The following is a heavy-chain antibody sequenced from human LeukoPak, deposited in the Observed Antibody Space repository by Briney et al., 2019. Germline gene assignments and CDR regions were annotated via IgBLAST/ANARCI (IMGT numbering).Heavy chain of an antibody. CDR3: ARSAKDYSYYYGSGRSTVDY. CDR1: GFTFSSYS. CDR2: ISSSSSYI. J-gene: IGHJ4*02. D-gene: IGHD3-10*01. Sequence: GGSLRLSCAASGFTFSSYSTNWVRQAPGKGLEWVSSISSSSSYIYYADSVKGRFTISRDNAKNSLYLQMNSLRAEDTAVYYCARSAKDYSYYYGSGRSTVDYWGQGTLVTVSS. V-gene: IGHV3-21*01.